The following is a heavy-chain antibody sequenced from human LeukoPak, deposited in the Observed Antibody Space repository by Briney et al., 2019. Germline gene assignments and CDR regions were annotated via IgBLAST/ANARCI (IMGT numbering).Heavy chain of an antibody. CDR2: INWNGGST. CDR3: ARDSSGWSHPFDY. CDR1: GFTFDDYG. J-gene: IGHJ4*02. V-gene: IGHV3-20*04. Sequence: PGGSLRLSCAASGFTFDDYGMSWVRQAPGKGLEWVSGINWNGGSTGYADSVKGRFTISRDNAKNSLYLQMNSLRSQGTALYYCARDSSGWSHPFDYWGQGTLVTVSS. D-gene: IGHD6-19*01.